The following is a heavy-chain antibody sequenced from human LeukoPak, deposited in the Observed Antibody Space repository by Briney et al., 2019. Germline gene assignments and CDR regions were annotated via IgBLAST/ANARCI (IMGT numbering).Heavy chain of an antibody. D-gene: IGHD3-22*01. J-gene: IGHJ4*02. V-gene: IGHV4-39*01. Sequence: SETLSLTCTVSGGSISSSSYYWGWIRQPPGKGLEWIGSIYHSGSTYYNPSLKSRVTISVDTSKNQFSLKLSSVTAADTAVYYCARVSGGGSGYNDYWGQGTLVTVSS. CDR1: GGSISSSSYY. CDR2: IYHSGST. CDR3: ARVSGGGSGYNDY.